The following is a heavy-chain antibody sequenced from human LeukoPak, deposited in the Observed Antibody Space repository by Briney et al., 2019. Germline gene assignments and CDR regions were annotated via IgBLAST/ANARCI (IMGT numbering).Heavy chain of an antibody. CDR3: ARGTVTSPFDY. D-gene: IGHD4-17*01. CDR1: GGSTSSYY. J-gene: IGHJ4*02. V-gene: IGHV4-4*07. Sequence: PSETLSLTCTVSGGSTSSYYWSWIRQPAGKGLGWIGRIYTSGSTNYNPSLKSRVTMSVDTSKNQFSLKLSSVTAADTAVYYCARGTVTSPFDYWGQGTLVTVSS. CDR2: IYTSGST.